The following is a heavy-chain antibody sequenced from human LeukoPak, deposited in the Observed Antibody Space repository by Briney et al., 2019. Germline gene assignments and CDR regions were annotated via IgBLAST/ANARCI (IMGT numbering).Heavy chain of an antibody. CDR3: ARDRSYGDRSFDY. Sequence: PGRSLRLSCAADVFIFWNYGVHCVRQAPGKGLEWVAVIWYDGSNKYYADSVKGRFTISRDKSKNTLYPQMNSLRAENMGEYYCARDRSYGDRSFDYWGQGTLVTVSS. D-gene: IGHD4-17*01. CDR2: IWYDGSNK. V-gene: IGHV3-33*01. J-gene: IGHJ4*02. CDR1: VFIFWNYG.